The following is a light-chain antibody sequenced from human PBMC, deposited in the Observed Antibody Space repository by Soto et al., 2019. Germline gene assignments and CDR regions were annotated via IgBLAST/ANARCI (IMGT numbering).Light chain of an antibody. CDR1: QALSNY. V-gene: IGKV1-9*01. J-gene: IGKJ1*01. CDR3: QQYNSYS. CDR2: SAS. Sequence: DMQFTHSPSFLSPPVVYTATTTCRASQALSNYLAWYQQKPGKAPDLLIYSASTLQSGVPSRFSGSGSETEFSLTIRALQPEDFATYYCQQYNSYSFGQGTKVDIK.